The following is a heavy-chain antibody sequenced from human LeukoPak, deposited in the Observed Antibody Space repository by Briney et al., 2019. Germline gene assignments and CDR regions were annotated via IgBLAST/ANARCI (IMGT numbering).Heavy chain of an antibody. CDR1: GFTFSSYA. CDR2: ISDSDGST. CDR3: AKAVVAVARNLIFDY. V-gene: IGHV3-23*01. Sequence: GGSLRLSCAASGFTFSSYAMSWVRQAPGKGLEWVSAISDSDGSTYYADSVKGRFTISRDNSKNTLYLQMNSLSAEDTAVYYCAKAVVAVARNLIFDYWGQGTLVTVSS. J-gene: IGHJ4*02. D-gene: IGHD6-19*01.